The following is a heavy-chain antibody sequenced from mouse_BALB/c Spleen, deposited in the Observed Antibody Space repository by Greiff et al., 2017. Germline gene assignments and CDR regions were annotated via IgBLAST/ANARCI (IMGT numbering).Heavy chain of an antibody. CDR1: GFTFTDYY. CDR3: ARDWDY. V-gene: IGHV7-3*02. Sequence: EVHLVESGGGLVQPGGSLRLSCATSGFTFTDYYMSWVRQPPGKALEWLGFIRNKANGYTTEYSASVKGRFTISRDKSQSILYLQMNTLRAEDSATYYCARDWDYWGQGTTLTVSS. CDR2: IRNKANGYTT. J-gene: IGHJ2*01.